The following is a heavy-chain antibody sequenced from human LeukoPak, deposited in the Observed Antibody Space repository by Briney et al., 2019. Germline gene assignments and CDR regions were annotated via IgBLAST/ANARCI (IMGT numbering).Heavy chain of an antibody. Sequence: SETLSLTCSVSGDSISTSSYYWGWIRQPPGKGLEWIGTIYYSGSTYYNPSLTSRVTISVDTSKNQFSLKLSSVTAADTAVYYCAREGGDSGYDLDYWGQGTLVTVSS. J-gene: IGHJ4*02. CDR3: AREGGDSGYDLDY. CDR1: GDSISTSSYY. V-gene: IGHV4-39*02. CDR2: IYYSGST. D-gene: IGHD5-12*01.